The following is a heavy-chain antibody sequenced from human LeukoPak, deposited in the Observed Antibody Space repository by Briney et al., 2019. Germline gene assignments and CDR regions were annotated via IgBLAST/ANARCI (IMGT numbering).Heavy chain of an antibody. CDR1: GGSISGGGYH. D-gene: IGHD6-19*01. CDR2: IYDSGSA. Sequence: PSQTLSLTCTVSGGSISGGGYHWSWIRQPPGKGLEWIGHIYDSGSASYNPSLRSRVTVSLDRSKNQFSLNLISVTAADTAVYYCARVIGTVAGNRASDYWGQGTLVTVSS. J-gene: IGHJ4*02. CDR3: ARVIGTVAGNRASDY. V-gene: IGHV4-30-2*01.